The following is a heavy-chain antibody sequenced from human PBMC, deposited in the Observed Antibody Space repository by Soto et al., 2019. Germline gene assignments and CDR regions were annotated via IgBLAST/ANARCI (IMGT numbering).Heavy chain of an antibody. J-gene: IGHJ6*02. CDR1: GFNVSSNY. Sequence: PGGSLRLSCAASGFNVSSNYMSWVRQAPGKGLEWVSVIYSGGSTYYADSVKGRFTISRDNSKNTLYLQMNSLRAEDTAVYYCAKVGWHYAILTGYRDYYGMDVWGQGTTVTVSS. CDR3: AKVGWHYAILTGYRDYYGMDV. CDR2: IYSGGST. V-gene: IGHV3-53*05. D-gene: IGHD3-9*01.